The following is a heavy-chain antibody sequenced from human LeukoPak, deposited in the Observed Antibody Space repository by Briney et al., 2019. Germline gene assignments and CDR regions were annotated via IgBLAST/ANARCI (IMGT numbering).Heavy chain of an antibody. J-gene: IGHJ6*02. Sequence: GGSLRLSCAVSGIALSNYGMSWVRQAPGKGLEWVAGITGSGGSTNYADSVKGRFTISRDNPKNTLYLQMNSLRPEDAAVYYCARDQRFYGSGTSSIHYFFTALDVWGQGTTVTVSS. CDR1: GIALSNYG. CDR2: ITGSGGST. D-gene: IGHD3-10*01. V-gene: IGHV3-23*01. CDR3: ARDQRFYGSGTSSIHYFFTALDV.